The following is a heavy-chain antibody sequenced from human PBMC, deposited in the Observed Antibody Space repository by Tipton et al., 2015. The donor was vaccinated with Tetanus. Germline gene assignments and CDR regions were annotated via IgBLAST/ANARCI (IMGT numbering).Heavy chain of an antibody. D-gene: IGHD1-26*01. CDR2: IKSKTDGGTT. CDR3: TTSEIVGSGSRVLY. J-gene: IGHJ4*02. Sequence: SLRLSCATSGLFFKNAWMNWVRQAPGKGLEWVGRIKSKTDGGTTDYAARVKDSVSISTDDSKNTLYLQMNSLKTEDTDVYYCTTSEIVGSGSRVLYWGRGPLVTVSS. V-gene: IGHV3-15*07. CDR1: GLFFKNAW.